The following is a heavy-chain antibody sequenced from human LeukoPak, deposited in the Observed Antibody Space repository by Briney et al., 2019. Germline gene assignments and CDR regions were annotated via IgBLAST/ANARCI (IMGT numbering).Heavy chain of an antibody. CDR1: GGTFSSYA. D-gene: IGHD1-26*01. J-gene: IGHJ4*02. V-gene: IGHV1-69*04. CDR3: ARGVGATVAIDY. Sequence: GASVKVSCKASGGTFSSYAISWVRQAPGQGLEWMGRIIPILGIANYAQKFQGRVTITADKSTSTAYMELSSLRSEDTAVYYCARGVGATVAIDYWGQGTLVTVSS. CDR2: IIPILGIA.